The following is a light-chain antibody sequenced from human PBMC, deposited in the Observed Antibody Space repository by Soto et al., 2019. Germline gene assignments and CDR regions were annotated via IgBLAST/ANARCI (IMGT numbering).Light chain of an antibody. CDR3: LQYYNFPRT. CDR2: YAS. J-gene: IGKJ1*01. V-gene: IGKV1-6*01. CDR1: QDIRGD. Sequence: AIQITQSPSCLSASGLYTVTITFRASQDIRGDLGWYQHKPGKAPQLLIYYASTLQSGVPPRFSGSGSGTEFSLTISSLQPEDFATYYCLQYYNFPRTFGQGTKVDIK.